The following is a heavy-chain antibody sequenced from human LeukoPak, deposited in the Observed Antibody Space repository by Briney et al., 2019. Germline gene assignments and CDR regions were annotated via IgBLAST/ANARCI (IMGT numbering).Heavy chain of an antibody. CDR2: IYYTGST. Sequence: PSETLSLTCTVSGGSISSYYWSWIRRPPGKGLEWIGYIYYTGSTNYNPSLKSRVTISLDTSKNQFSLRLSSVTPADTAVYYCARVLGYSSGWQIDYWGQGTLVTVSS. CDR1: GGSISSYY. CDR3: ARVLGYSSGWQIDY. D-gene: IGHD6-19*01. V-gene: IGHV4-59*08. J-gene: IGHJ4*02.